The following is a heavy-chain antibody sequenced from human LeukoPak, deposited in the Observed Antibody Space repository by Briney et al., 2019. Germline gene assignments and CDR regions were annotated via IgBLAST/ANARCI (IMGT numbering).Heavy chain of an antibody. CDR1: GFTFSDYY. CDR2: ISSSGSTI. D-gene: IGHD4-23*01. V-gene: IGHV3-11*01. Sequence: KTGGSLRLSCAASGFTFSDYYMSWIRQAPGKGLEWVSYISSSGSTIYYADSVKGRFTISRDNAKNSLYLQMNSLRAEDTAVYYCASSTSGSDYGGNSVEFDPWGQGTLVTVSS. CDR3: ASSTSGSDYGGNSVEFDP. J-gene: IGHJ5*02.